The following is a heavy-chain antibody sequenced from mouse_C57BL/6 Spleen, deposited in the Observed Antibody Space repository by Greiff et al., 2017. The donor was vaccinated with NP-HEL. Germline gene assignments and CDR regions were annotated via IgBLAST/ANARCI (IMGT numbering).Heavy chain of an antibody. J-gene: IGHJ4*01. V-gene: IGHV1-26*01. D-gene: IGHD1-1*01. CDR1: GYTFTDYY. CDR2: INPNNGGT. CDR3: ARRRDYYGSSIYAMDY. Sequence: EVQLQQSGPELVKPGASVKISCKASGYTFTDYYMNWVKQSHGKSLEWIGDINPNNGGTSYNQKFKGKATLTVDKSSSTAYMELRSLTSEDSAVDYCARRRDYYGSSIYAMDYWGQGTSVTVSS.